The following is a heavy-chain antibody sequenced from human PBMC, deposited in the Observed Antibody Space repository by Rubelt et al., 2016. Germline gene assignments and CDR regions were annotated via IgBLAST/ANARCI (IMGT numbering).Heavy chain of an antibody. CDR1: GFTFTNTW. Sequence: EVQLVESGGGVVQPGRSLRLSCADSGFTFTNTWMNWVRQAPGKGLEWVGRIKSKTDGGTTDYAAPVKVRFTISRDDSKNTLYLQMNNLKTEDTAVYYCTSSKTGVLYWGQGTTVTVSS. D-gene: IGHD3-10*01. CDR3: TSSKTGVLY. V-gene: IGHV3-15*07. J-gene: IGHJ6*02. CDR2: IKSKTDGGTT.